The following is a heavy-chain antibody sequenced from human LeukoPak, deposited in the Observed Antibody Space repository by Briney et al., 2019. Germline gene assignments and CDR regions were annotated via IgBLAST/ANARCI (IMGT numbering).Heavy chain of an antibody. CDR1: GFTFGDYA. J-gene: IGHJ4*02. CDR2: IRSKAYGGTT. V-gene: IGHV3-49*04. Sequence: GSLRLSCTASGFTFGDYAMSWVRQAPGKGLEWVGFIRSKAYGGTTEYAASVKGRFTISRDDSKSIAYLQMNSLKPEDTAVYYCTRGLLYYDFWSGYPEMDYWGQGTLVTVSS. CDR3: TRGLLYYDFWSGYPEMDY. D-gene: IGHD3-3*01.